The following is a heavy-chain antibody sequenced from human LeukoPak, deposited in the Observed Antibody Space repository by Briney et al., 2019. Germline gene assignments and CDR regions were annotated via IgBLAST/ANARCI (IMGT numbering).Heavy chain of an antibody. CDR3: ARPPPDSNYYYYYMDV. D-gene: IGHD6-13*01. J-gene: IGHJ6*03. CDR1: GFTFSSYA. Sequence: GGSLRLSCAASGFTFSSYAMHWVRQAPGKGLEYVSAISSNGGSTYYANSVKGRFTISRDNSKNTLYLQMGSLRAEDMAVYYCARPPPDSNYYYYYMDVWGKGTTVTVSS. CDR2: ISSNGGST. V-gene: IGHV3-64*01.